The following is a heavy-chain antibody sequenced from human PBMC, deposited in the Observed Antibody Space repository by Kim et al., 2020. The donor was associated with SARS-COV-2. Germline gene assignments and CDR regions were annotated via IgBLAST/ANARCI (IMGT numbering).Heavy chain of an antibody. CDR3: AKDLVSYATFYFDY. Sequence: AASVKCRVTISRDYSKNALYLQMNSLRAEDTAVYYCAKDLVSYATFYFDYWGQGTLVTVSS. J-gene: IGHJ4*02. D-gene: IGHD3-16*01. V-gene: IGHV3-23*01.